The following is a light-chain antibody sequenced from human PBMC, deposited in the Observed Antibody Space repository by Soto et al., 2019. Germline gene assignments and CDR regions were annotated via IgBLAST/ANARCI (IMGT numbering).Light chain of an antibody. CDR2: GAS. V-gene: IGKV3-15*01. Sequence: EVVMTQSPATLSVSPGERVTLSCRSSQSVADNLAWFQQKPGQGPRLLIYGASTRATGIPARFSGSGSETDFTLTISSLEPEDSAVYFCHQYADSPQTFGQGTKVEIK. CDR1: QSVADN. J-gene: IGKJ2*01. CDR3: HQYADSPQT.